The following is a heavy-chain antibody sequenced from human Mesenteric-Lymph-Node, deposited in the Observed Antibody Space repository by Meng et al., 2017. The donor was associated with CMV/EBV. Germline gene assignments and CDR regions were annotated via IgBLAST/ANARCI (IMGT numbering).Heavy chain of an antibody. J-gene: IGHJ5*02. CDR3: ARGGYCSGGSCYSTWWFDP. CDR2: INHSGST. D-gene: IGHD2-15*01. CDR1: GGSFSGYY. V-gene: IGHV4-34*01. Sequence: GSLRLSCAVYGGSFSGYYWSWIRQPPGKGLEWIGEINHSGSTNYNPSLKSRDTISVDTSKNQFSLKLSSVTAADTAVYYCARGGYCSGGSCYSTWWFDPWGQGTLVTVSS.